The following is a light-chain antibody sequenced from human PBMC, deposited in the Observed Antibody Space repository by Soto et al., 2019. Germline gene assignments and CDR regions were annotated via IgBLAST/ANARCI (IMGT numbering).Light chain of an antibody. V-gene: IGLV2-14*01. Sequence: GASSDVGGYNYVSWFQQHPGKAPKFMIYGVSNRPSGVSNRFSGSKSGNTASLTISGLQAEDEADYYCVSYTSSIAWVFGTGTKVTVL. CDR1: SSDVGGYNY. J-gene: IGLJ1*01. CDR2: GVS. CDR3: VSYTSSIAWV.